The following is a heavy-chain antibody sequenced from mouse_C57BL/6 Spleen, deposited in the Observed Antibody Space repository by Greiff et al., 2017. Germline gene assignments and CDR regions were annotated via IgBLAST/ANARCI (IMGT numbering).Heavy chain of an antibody. CDR2: IDPSDSYT. J-gene: IGHJ2*01. CDR3: ARRDYYGSIYFDY. Sequence: QVQLQQSGAELAKPGASVKLSCKASGYTFTSYWMHLVKQRPGQGLEWIGEIDPSDSYTNYNQKFKGKSTLTVDKSSSTAYMQLSSLTSEDSAVYYCARRDYYGSIYFDYWGQGTTLTVSS. V-gene: IGHV1-69*01. D-gene: IGHD1-1*01. CDR1: GYTFTSYW.